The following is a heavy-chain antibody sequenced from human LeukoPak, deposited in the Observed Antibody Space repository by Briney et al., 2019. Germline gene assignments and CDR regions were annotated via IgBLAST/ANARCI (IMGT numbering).Heavy chain of an antibody. J-gene: IGHJ1*01. CDR3: AKDSIGNSGWSGLWLDSEYFQH. D-gene: IGHD6-19*01. CDR2: ISGSGGST. CDR1: GFTFSSYA. Sequence: GGSLRLSCAASGFTFSSYAMSWVHQAPGKGLEWVSAISGSGGSTYYADSVKGRFTISRDNSKNTLYLQMNSLRAEDTAVYYCAKDSIGNSGWSGLWLDSEYFQHWGQGTLVTVSS. V-gene: IGHV3-23*01.